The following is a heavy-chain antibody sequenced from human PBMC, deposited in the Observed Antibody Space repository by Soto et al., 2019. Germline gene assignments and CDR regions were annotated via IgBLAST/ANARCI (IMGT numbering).Heavy chain of an antibody. D-gene: IGHD1-1*01. CDR1: GFTFSSYA. CDR2: ISGSGGTT. CDR3: AKNKETGTTGGLGY. J-gene: IGHJ4*02. V-gene: IGHV3-23*01. Sequence: GSLRLSCAASGFTFSSYAMSWVRQAPGKGLEWVSTISGSGGTTYYADSVKGRFTISRDNSKSTLYLQMNSRRAEDTAIYYCAKNKETGTTGGLGYWGQGTLVTVSS.